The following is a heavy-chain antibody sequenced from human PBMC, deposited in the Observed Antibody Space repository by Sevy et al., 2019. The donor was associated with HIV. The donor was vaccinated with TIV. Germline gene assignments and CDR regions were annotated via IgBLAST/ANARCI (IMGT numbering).Heavy chain of an antibody. Sequence: SETLSLTCTVSGGSISSGAYYWSWIRQPPGKGLEWIGYIYYSGSTYYNPSLKSRVTISVDTSKNQFSLKLSSVTAADTAVYYCARLGDYNFDYWGQGTLVTVSS. CDR2: IYYSGST. D-gene: IGHD3-16*01. CDR1: GGSISSGAYY. CDR3: ARLGDYNFDY. V-gene: IGHV4-30-4*01. J-gene: IGHJ4*02.